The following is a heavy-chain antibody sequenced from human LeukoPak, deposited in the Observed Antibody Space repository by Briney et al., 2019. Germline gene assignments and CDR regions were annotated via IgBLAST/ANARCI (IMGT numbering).Heavy chain of an antibody. J-gene: IGHJ4*02. CDR3: ARWDYDSSGYALYYFDY. Sequence: ASVKVSCKASGYTFTSHAINWVRQAPGQGLEWMGWINTNTGNPTYAQGFTGRFVFSLDTSVSTAYLQISSLKAEDTAVYYCARWDYDSSGYALYYFDYWGQGTLVTVSS. D-gene: IGHD3-22*01. CDR1: GYTFTSHA. CDR2: INTNTGNP. V-gene: IGHV7-4-1*02.